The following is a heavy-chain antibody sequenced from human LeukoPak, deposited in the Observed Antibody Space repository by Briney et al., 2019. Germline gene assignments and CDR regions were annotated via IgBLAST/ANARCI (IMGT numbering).Heavy chain of an antibody. Sequence: ASVKVSCKASGYTFTSYYMHWVRQAPGQGLEWMGIINPSGGSTSYAQKFQGRVTMTRDTSTSTVYMELSSLRSDDTAVYYCAGEDPSGYYYYYGMDVWGQGTTVTVSS. CDR3: AGEDPSGYYYYYGMDV. CDR2: INPSGGST. V-gene: IGHV1-46*01. CDR1: GYTFTSYY. D-gene: IGHD1-26*01. J-gene: IGHJ6*02.